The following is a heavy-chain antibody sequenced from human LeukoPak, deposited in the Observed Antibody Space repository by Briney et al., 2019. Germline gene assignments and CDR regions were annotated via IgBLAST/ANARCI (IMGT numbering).Heavy chain of an antibody. D-gene: IGHD3-16*01. CDR1: GFTFSSYG. CDR2: ISYDGSNK. V-gene: IGHV3-30*18. J-gene: IGHJ4*02. Sequence: PGRSLRLSCAASGFTFSSYGMHWVRQAPGKGPEWVAVISYDGSNKYYADSVKGRFTISRDNSKNTLYLQMNSLRAEDTAVYYCANDYDYVWGSYDGFDYWGQGTLVTVSS. CDR3: ANDYDYVWGSYDGFDY.